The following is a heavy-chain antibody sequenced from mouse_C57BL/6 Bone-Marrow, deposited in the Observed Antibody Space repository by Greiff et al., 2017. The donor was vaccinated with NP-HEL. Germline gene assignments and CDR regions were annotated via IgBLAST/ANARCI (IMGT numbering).Heavy chain of an antibody. CDR2: ISSGGSYT. Sequence: EVQLQESGGDLVKPGGSLKLSCAASGFTFSSYGMSWVRQTPDKRLEWVATISSGGSYTYYPDSVKGRFTISRDNAKNTLYLQMSSLKSEDTAMYYCARPTGSWYFDVWGTGTTVTVSS. CDR3: ARPTGSWYFDV. V-gene: IGHV5-6*01. CDR1: GFTFSSYG. J-gene: IGHJ1*03. D-gene: IGHD1-1*01.